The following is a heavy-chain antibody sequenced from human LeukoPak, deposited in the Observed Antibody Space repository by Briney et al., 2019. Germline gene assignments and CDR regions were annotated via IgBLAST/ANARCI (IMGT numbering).Heavy chain of an antibody. J-gene: IGHJ4*02. CDR2: INPNSGGT. CDR1: GYTFTGYY. Sequence: GASVKVSCKASGYTFTGYYMHWVRQAPGQGLEWMGWINPNSGGTNYAQKFQGRVTMTRDTSISTAYMELSRLRSDDTAVYYCASALKRGSAGTLIDHWGQGTLVTVSS. CDR3: ASALKRGSAGTLIDH. D-gene: IGHD6-13*01. V-gene: IGHV1-2*02.